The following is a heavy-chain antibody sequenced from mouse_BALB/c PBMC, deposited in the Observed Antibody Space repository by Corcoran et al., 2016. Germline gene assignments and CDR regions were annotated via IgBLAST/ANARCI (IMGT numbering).Heavy chain of an antibody. V-gene: IGHV14-3*02. Sequence: EVQLQQSGAELVKPGASVKLSCTASGFNIKDTYMHWVKQRPEQGLEWIGRIDPANGNTKYDPKFQGKATITADTSSNTAYLQLSSLTSEDTAVYYCASGYGNFAWFAYWGQGTLVNVSA. D-gene: IGHD2-1*01. J-gene: IGHJ3*01. CDR1: GFNIKDTY. CDR3: ASGYGNFAWFAY. CDR2: IDPANGNT.